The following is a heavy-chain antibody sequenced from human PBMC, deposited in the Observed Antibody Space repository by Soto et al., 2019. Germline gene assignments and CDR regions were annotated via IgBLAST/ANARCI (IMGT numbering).Heavy chain of an antibody. D-gene: IGHD3-3*01. Sequence: GGSLRLSCAASGFTFSSYGMHWVRQAPGKGLEWVAVISYDGSNKYYADSVKGRFTISRDDSKNTLYLQMNSLKTEDTAVYFCTTVSGPSDYLDYWGQGALVTVSS. CDR1: GFTFSSYG. CDR2: ISYDGSNK. J-gene: IGHJ4*02. V-gene: IGHV3-30*03. CDR3: TTVSGPSDYLDY.